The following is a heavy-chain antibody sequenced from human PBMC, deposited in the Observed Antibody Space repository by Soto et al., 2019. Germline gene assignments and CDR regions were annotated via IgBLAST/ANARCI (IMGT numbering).Heavy chain of an antibody. CDR3: AKDVVIVATIHYYGMDV. V-gene: IGHV3-30*18. CDR1: GFTFSSYG. J-gene: IGHJ6*02. D-gene: IGHD5-12*01. Sequence: QVQLVESGGGVVQPGRSLRLSCAASGFTFSSYGMHWVRQAPGKGLEWVAVISYDGSNKYYADSVKGRFTISRDNSKNPLYLQMNSLRAEDTAVYYCAKDVVIVATIHYYGMDVWGQGTTVTVSS. CDR2: ISYDGSNK.